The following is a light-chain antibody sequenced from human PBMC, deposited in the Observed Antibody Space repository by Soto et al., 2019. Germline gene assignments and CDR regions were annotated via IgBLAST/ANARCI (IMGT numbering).Light chain of an antibody. J-gene: IGKJ4*01. V-gene: IGKV3-11*01. Sequence: EVVLTQSPAILSLSPGETGTLSCRAGQPIRNDLGWYQQRPGQAPRLLIYGASNRATGIPDRFSGSGSGTDFTLTITRLAPEDFAIYYCQQRAVWPLSFGGGTKV. CDR1: QPIRND. CDR2: GAS. CDR3: QQRAVWPLS.